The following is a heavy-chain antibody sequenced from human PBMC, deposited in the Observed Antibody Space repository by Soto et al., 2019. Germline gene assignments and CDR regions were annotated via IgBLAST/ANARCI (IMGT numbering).Heavy chain of an antibody. CDR3: ARANWYSEY. D-gene: IGHD7-27*01. Sequence: QVHLQESGPGLVKPSETLSLTCSVSGGSINNHYWSWIRQPPGKGLEWIGYVYYTGSTNYNPSLRSRVTMSVDTSKNPLSLKLTSLTAADTAIYYCARANWYSEYWGQGTLVTVSS. CDR2: VYYTGST. J-gene: IGHJ4*02. CDR1: GGSINNHY. V-gene: IGHV4-59*11.